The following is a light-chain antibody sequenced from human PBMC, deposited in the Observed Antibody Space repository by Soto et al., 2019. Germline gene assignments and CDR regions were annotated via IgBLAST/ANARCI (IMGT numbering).Light chain of an antibody. CDR3: QQYNNWPPWT. CDR1: QSVSSN. J-gene: IGKJ1*01. V-gene: IGKV3-15*01. CDR2: GAS. Sequence: EIVMTQSPATLSVSPGERATLSCRASQSVSSNLAWYQQKPGQAPRLLIYGASTRATGIPGRFSGSGSGTEFTLTISSRQSEDFAVYYCQQYNNWPPWTFGQGTKV.